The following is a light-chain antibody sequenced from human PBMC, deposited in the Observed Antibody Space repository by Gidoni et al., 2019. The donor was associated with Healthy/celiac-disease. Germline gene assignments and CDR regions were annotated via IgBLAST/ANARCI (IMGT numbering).Light chain of an antibody. CDR2: AAS. CDR1: QSISSY. V-gene: IGKV1-39*01. CDR3: QQSYSTPRT. J-gene: IGKJ1*01. Sequence: DIQMTQSPSSLSASVGDRVTITCRASQSISSYVNWYQQKPGKAPKLLSYAASSLQSGVPSRFSGSGSGTDFTLTISSLQPEDFATYYCQQSYSTPRTFGQGTKVEIK.